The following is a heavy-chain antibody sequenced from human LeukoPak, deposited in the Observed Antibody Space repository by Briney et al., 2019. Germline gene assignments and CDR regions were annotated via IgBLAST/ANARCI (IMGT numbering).Heavy chain of an antibody. CDR1: GFRFRFYT. J-gene: IGHJ4*02. CDR2: IRSTTSIT. D-gene: IGHD3-22*01. V-gene: IGHV3-48*02. Sequence: GALRLFRVASGFRFRFYTMGLVRQAPGEGLECGSYIRSTTSITQYADSVKGRFTISRDNAKNSLYLQMSSLRDEDTAVYYCVRDSDYSDRAFDFWGQGTLVTVSS. CDR3: VRDSDYSDRAFDF.